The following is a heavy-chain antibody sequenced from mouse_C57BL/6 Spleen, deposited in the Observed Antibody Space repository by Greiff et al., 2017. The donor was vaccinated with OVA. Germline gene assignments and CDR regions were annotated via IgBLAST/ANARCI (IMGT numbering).Heavy chain of an antibody. CDR3: AIYYDYDLSYAMDY. Sequence: VQLVESGPELVKPGASVKLSCKASGYTFTSYDINWVKQRPGQGLEWIGWIYPRDGSTKYNEKFKGKATLTVDTSSSTAYMELHSLTSEDSAVYFCAIYYDYDLSYAMDYWGQGTSVTVSS. CDR1: GYTFTSYD. J-gene: IGHJ4*01. D-gene: IGHD2-4*01. V-gene: IGHV1-85*01. CDR2: IYPRDGST.